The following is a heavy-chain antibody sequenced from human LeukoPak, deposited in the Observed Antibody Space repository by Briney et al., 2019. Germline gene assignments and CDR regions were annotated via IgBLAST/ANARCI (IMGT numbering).Heavy chain of an antibody. CDR2: IGPTGSDR. CDR1: GLTFSTSG. V-gene: IGHV3-21*06. Sequence: GGSLRLSXTASGLTFSTSGFNWVCQAPGKGLEWVASIGPTGSDRYHADSIKGRFTISRDNANNFLYLQMNSLRAEDTAVYYCATETNGRHYDYWGQGTLLTVSS. CDR3: ATETNGRHYDY. D-gene: IGHD1-14*01. J-gene: IGHJ4*02.